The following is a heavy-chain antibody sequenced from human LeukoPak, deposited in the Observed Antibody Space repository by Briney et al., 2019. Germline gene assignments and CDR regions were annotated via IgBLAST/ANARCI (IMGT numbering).Heavy chain of an antibody. Sequence: GGSLRLSCTGSGFSVGDHAMSWVRQAPGQGLEWVGFIRSNAYRGTTEYAASVKGRFTISRDDPNNIAYLQMNSLKTEDTAVYYCSRGPIELWVHNGMAVWGQGTTVTVSS. D-gene: IGHD5-18*01. CDR2: IRSNAYRGTT. CDR3: SRGPIELWVHNGMAV. CDR1: GFSVGDHA. V-gene: IGHV3-49*04. J-gene: IGHJ6*02.